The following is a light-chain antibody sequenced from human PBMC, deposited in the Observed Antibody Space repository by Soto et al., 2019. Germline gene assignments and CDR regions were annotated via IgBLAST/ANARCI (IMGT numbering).Light chain of an antibody. CDR2: TAS. CDR3: QQANSFPLT. V-gene: IGKV1-12*01. Sequence: DIQMTQSPSSVSASVGDRITITCRASQSISSWLAWYQQKPGKAPNLLIHTASSLQSGVPSRFSGSGSGTDFTLTISSLQPEDFATYYCQQANSFPLTFGGGTKVEIK. J-gene: IGKJ4*01. CDR1: QSISSW.